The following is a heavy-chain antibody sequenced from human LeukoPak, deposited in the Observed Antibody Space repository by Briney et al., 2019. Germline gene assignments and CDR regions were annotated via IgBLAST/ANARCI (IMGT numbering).Heavy chain of an antibody. D-gene: IGHD3-10*01. V-gene: IGHV3-23*01. J-gene: IGHJ4*02. CDR2: ISGSGGST. CDR3: AKVGRLDYHFDY. Sequence: GGPLRLSCAASGFTFSSYAMSWVRQAPGKGLEWVSAISGSGGSTYYADSVKGRFTISRDNSKNTLYLQMNSLRAEDTAVYHCAKVGRLDYHFDYWGQGTLVTVSS. CDR1: GFTFSSYA.